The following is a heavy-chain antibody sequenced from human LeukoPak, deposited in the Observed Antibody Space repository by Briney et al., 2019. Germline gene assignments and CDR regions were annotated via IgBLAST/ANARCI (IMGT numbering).Heavy chain of an antibody. D-gene: IGHD5-18*01. CDR1: GGSISSSSYY. V-gene: IGHV4-39*01. Sequence: SETLSLTCTVSGGSISSSSYYWGWIRQPPGKGLEWLGSIYYSGSTYYNPSLKSRVTISVGTCKNQFSLKLSSVTAVDTAVYYCARHGYGYFDYWGQGTLVTVSS. CDR2: IYYSGST. CDR3: ARHGYGYFDY. J-gene: IGHJ4*02.